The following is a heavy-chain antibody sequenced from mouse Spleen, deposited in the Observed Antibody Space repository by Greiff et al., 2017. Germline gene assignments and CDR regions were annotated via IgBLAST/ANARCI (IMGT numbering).Heavy chain of an antibody. J-gene: IGHJ2*01. V-gene: IGHV1-53*01. CDR3: ARYNYRYEDYFDY. CDR1: GYTFTSYW. Sequence: QVQLQEPGTELVKPGASVKLSCKASGYTFTSYWMHWVKQRPGQGLEWIGNINPSNGGTNYNEKFKSKATLTVDKSSSTAYMQLSSLTSEDSAVYYCARYNYRYEDYFDYWGQGTTLTVSS. CDR2: INPSNGGT. D-gene: IGHD2-14*01.